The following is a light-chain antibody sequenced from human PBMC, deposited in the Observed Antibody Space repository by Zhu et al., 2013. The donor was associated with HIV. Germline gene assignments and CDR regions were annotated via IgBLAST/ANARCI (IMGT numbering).Light chain of an antibody. CDR3: HQYDSSRT. CDR2: DAS. J-gene: IGKJ2*01. Sequence: DIVLTQSPGTLSLSPGDTATLSCRASQFVGSSTFLAWYQQKRGQAPRLLIYDASSRATGIPDRFRGSGSGTDFTLTISRLEPEDFAVYFCHQYDSSRTFGLGTKVDI. V-gene: IGKV3-20*01. CDR1: QFVGSSTF.